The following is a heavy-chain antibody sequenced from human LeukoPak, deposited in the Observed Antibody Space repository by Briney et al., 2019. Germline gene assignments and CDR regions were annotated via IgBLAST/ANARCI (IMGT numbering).Heavy chain of an antibody. CDR2: ISGSDGST. Sequence: GGSLRLSCAASGFTFSSQAMSWVRQAPGEGLEWVSSISGSDGSTNYADSVKGRFTISRDNSKSTLYPQLNSLRAEDTAVYYCAKLIAVADTDDYWGQGALVTVSS. J-gene: IGHJ4*02. V-gene: IGHV3-23*01. CDR3: AKLIAVADTDDY. CDR1: GFTFSSQA. D-gene: IGHD6-19*01.